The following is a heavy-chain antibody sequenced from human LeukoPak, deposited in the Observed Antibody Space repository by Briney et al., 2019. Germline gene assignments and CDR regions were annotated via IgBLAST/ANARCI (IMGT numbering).Heavy chain of an antibody. D-gene: IGHD4-23*01. CDR3: ARTVVKNWFDP. V-gene: IGHV4-59*01. CDR2: IYYSGST. CDR1: GGSISSYY. J-gene: IGHJ5*02. Sequence: SETLSLTCTVSGGSISSYYWSWIRQPPGKGLKWIGYIYYSGSTNYNPSLKSRVTISVDTSKNQFSLKLSSVTAADTAVYYCARTVVKNWFDPWGQGTLVTVSS.